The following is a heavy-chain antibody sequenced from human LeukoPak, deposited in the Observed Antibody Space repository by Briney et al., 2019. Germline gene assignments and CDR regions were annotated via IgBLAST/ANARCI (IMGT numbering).Heavy chain of an antibody. J-gene: IGHJ4*02. D-gene: IGHD3-22*01. CDR3: ARASSGYFDY. Sequence: TGGSLRLSCAASGFTFSSYAMHWVRQAPGKGLEWVAVISYDGSNKYYADSVKGRFTISRDNSKNTLYLQMNSLIAEDTAVYYCARASSGYFDYWGQGTLVTVSS. CDR1: GFTFSSYA. V-gene: IGHV3-30-3*01. CDR2: ISYDGSNK.